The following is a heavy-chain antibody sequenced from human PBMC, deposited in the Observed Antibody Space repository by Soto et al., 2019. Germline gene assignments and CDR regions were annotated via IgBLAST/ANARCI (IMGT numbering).Heavy chain of an antibody. V-gene: IGHV3-30*18. CDR3: AKLGQQWLVGGYFDY. CDR2: ISYDGSNK. J-gene: IGHJ4*02. D-gene: IGHD6-19*01. CDR1: GFTFSSYG. Sequence: QVQLVESGGGVVQPGRSLRLSCAASGFTFSSYGMHWVRQAPGKGLEWVAVISYDGSNKYYADSVKGRFTISRDNSKNTLYLQMNSLRAEDTAVYYCAKLGQQWLVGGYFDYWGQGTLVTVSS.